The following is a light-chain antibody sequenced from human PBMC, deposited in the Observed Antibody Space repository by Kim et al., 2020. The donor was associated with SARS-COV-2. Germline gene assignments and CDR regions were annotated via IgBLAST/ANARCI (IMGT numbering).Light chain of an antibody. CDR1: QDISSY. CDR2: TAS. Sequence: IQLTQSPSSLSASVGDRVTITCRASQDISSYLAWYQQKPGEAPKLLIYTASTLQSGVPSRFSGSGSGTDFTLTISSLQPEDFATYYCQQLGSSPPWTFGQGTKLEI. J-gene: IGKJ1*01. CDR3: QQLGSSPPWT. V-gene: IGKV1-9*01.